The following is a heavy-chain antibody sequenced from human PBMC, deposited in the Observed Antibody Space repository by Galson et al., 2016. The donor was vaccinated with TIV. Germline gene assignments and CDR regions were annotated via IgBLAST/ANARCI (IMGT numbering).Heavy chain of an antibody. CDR2: ISAGDIT. Sequence: SLRLSCAASGFTVSSNYMSWVRQAPGKGLEWVSVISAGDITYYTDSVKGRFTISRDNSKNTLYLQMNSLRDEDTAVYYCARDSYCPHDVCYDPPVWGQGTLVTVSS. CDR1: GFTVSSNY. CDR3: ARDSYCPHDVCYDPPV. D-gene: IGHD2-8*01. J-gene: IGHJ4*02. V-gene: IGHV3-66*01.